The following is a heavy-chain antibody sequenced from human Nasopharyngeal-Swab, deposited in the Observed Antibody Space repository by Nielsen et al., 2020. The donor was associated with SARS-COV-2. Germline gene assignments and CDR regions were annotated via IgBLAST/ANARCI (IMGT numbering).Heavy chain of an antibody. Sequence: GESLKFSCAASGFSFSTYLMDWVRQAPGKGPEWFSRIDNDGRRTFYADLLKGRFTISRDNTKNTLYLQMTSLSAEDTALYYCVKYGSGWGHGTLFTVSS. J-gene: IGHJ4*01. CDR2: IDNDGRRT. D-gene: IGHD6-19*01. V-gene: IGHV3-74*01. CDR3: VKYGSG. CDR1: GFSFSTYL.